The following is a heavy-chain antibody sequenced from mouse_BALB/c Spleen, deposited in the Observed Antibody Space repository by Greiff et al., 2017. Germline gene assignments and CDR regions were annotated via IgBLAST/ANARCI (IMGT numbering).Heavy chain of an antibody. CDR3: ARGGNYVGAMDY. J-gene: IGHJ4*01. V-gene: IGHV1S81*02. D-gene: IGHD2-1*01. CDR1: GYTFTSYW. CDR2: INPSNGRT. Sequence: VQLQQPGAELVKPGASVKLSCKASGYTFTSYWMHWVKQRPGQGLEWIGEINPSNGRTNYNEKFKGKATFTADTSSNTAYMQLSSLTSEDSAVYYCARGGNYVGAMDYWGQGTSVTVSS.